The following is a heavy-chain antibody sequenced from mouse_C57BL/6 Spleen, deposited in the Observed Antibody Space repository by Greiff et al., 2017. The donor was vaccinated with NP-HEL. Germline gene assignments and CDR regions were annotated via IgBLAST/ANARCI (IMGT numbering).Heavy chain of an antibody. Sequence: QVQLQQPGAELVMPGASVKLSCKASGYTFTSYWMHWVKQRPGQGLEWIGEIDPSDSYTNYNQKFKGKSTLTVDKSSSTAYMQLSSLTSEDSAVYYCAREGYGKDFDYWGQGTTLTVSS. D-gene: IGHD1-1*01. V-gene: IGHV1-69*01. CDR3: AREGYGKDFDY. CDR1: GYTFTSYW. CDR2: IDPSDSYT. J-gene: IGHJ2*01.